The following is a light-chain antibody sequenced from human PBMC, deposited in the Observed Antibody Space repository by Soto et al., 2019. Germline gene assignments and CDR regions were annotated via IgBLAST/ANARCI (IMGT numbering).Light chain of an antibody. Sequence: IVMTQSPATLSVSPGERATLSCRASQSVSSNLAWYQQKPGQAPRLLICGASTRATGIPTRFSGSGSGTEFTLTISSLQSEDFAVYYCQQYNSWPRTFGQGTKVDIK. V-gene: IGKV3-15*01. CDR2: GAS. J-gene: IGKJ1*01. CDR1: QSVSSN. CDR3: QQYNSWPRT.